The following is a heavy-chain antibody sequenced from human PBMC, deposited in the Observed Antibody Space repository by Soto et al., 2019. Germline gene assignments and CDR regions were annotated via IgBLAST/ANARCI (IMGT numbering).Heavy chain of an antibody. CDR2: ISNDGNSE. D-gene: IGHD2-2*03. V-gene: IGHV3-30-3*01. CDR1: GFIFRSFV. Sequence: GGSLRLSCAASGFIFRSFVMHWVRQAPGKGLEWVALISNDGNSEYYADSVKGRFTISRDNYKKTLFVQMNSLRGEGTAVYYCARGTTFGYFDYWGQGALVTVSS. J-gene: IGHJ4*02. CDR3: ARGTTFGYFDY.